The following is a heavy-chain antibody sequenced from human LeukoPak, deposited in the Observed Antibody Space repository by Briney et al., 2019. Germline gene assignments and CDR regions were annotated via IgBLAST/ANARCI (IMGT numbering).Heavy chain of an antibody. CDR1: GGSISSSSYY. CDR3: ASRTPYYYDSSGYYVDI. V-gene: IGHV4-30-4*08. CDR2: IYYSGST. J-gene: IGHJ3*02. D-gene: IGHD3-22*01. Sequence: SETLSLTCTVSGGSISSSSYYWGWIRQPPGKGLEWIGYIYYSGSTYYNPSLKSRVTISVDTSKNQFSLKLSSVTAADTAVYYCASRTPYYYDSSGYYVDIWGQGTMVTVSS.